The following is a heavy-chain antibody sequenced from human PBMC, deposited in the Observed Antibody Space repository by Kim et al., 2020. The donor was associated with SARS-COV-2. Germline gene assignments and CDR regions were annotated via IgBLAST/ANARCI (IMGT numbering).Heavy chain of an antibody. CDR2: IYYSGST. V-gene: IGHV4-39*07. CDR1: GGSISSSSYY. Sequence: SETLSLTCTVSGGSISSSSYYWGWIRQPPGKGLEWIGSIYYSGSTYYNPSLKSRVTISVDTSKNQFSLKLSSVTAADTAVYYCARDKTIAAAGNFDYWGQGTLVTVSS. J-gene: IGHJ4*02. CDR3: ARDKTIAAAGNFDY. D-gene: IGHD6-13*01.